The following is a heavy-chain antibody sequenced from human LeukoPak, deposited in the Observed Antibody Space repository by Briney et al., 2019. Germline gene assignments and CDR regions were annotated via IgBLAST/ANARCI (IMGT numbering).Heavy chain of an antibody. CDR1: GFTFSNHW. CDR3: ARDAAGLDY. Sequence: PGGSLRLSCAASGFTFSNHWMHWVRQTPGKGLVWVSRIKGDGTTTTYADSVKGRFTISRDDAKNTVYLQMNSLKGEDTGVYYCARDAAGLDYWGQGTLVTVSS. CDR2: IKGDGTTT. V-gene: IGHV3-74*01. J-gene: IGHJ4*02. D-gene: IGHD1-14*01.